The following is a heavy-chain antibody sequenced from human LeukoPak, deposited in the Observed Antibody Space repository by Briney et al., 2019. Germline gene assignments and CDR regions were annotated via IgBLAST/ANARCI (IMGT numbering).Heavy chain of an antibody. V-gene: IGHV3-30*04. CDR3: AKDLYYYDSSGYYHFWGAFDI. D-gene: IGHD3-22*01. J-gene: IGHJ3*02. Sequence: GGSLRLSCAASGFTFSSYAMHWVRQAPGKGLEWVAVISYDGSNKYYADSVKGRFTISRDNSKNTLYLQMNSLRAEDTAVYYCAKDLYYYDSSGYYHFWGAFDIWGQGTMVTVSS. CDR2: ISYDGSNK. CDR1: GFTFSSYA.